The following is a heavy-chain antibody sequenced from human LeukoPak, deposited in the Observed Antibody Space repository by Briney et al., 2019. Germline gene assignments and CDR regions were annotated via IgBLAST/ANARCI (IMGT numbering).Heavy chain of an antibody. D-gene: IGHD6-19*01. CDR3: ASAYSSGWSWVDY. Sequence: GGSLRLFCAASGFTFDDYAMHWVRQAPGKGLEWVSGISWNSGSIGYADSVKGRFTISRDNGRNSLYLQVNSLGAEDTALYDCASAYSSGWSWVDYWGQGTMVTVSS. J-gene: IGHJ4*02. CDR2: ISWNSGSI. V-gene: IGHV3-9*01. CDR1: GFTFDDYA.